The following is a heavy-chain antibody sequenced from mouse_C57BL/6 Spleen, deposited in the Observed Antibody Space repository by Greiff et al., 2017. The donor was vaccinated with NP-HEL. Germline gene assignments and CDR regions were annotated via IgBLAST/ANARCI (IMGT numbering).Heavy chain of an antibody. V-gene: IGHV1-66*01. J-gene: IGHJ2*01. Sequence: QVQLQQSGPELVKPGASVKISCKASGYSFTSYYIHWVKQRPGQGLEWIGCIYPGSGNTKYNEKFKGKATLTADTSSSTAYMQLSSLTSEDSAVYYCARGMYSFDYWGQGTTLTVSS. CDR3: ARGMYSFDY. CDR1: GYSFTSYY. CDR2: IYPGSGNT.